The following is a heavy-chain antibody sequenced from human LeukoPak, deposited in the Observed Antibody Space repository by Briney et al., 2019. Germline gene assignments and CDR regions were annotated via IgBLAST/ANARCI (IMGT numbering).Heavy chain of an antibody. D-gene: IGHD2-2*02. CDR2: IYSGGST. Sequence: QPGGSLRLSCAASGFTVSINYMSWVRQAPGKGLEWVSVIYSGGSTYYADSVKGRFTISRDNSKNTLYLQMNSLRAEDTAVYYCARDTLGYCSSTSCYTPSFLSSLFQHWGQGTLVTVSS. CDR3: ARDTLGYCSSTSCYTPSFLSSLFQH. V-gene: IGHV3-66*01. CDR1: GFTVSINY. J-gene: IGHJ1*01.